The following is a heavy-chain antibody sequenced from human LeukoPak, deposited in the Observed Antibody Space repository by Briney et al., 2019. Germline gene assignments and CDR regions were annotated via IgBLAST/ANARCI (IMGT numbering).Heavy chain of an antibody. V-gene: IGHV3-21*04. D-gene: IGHD4-23*01. CDR1: GFTFSNYN. J-gene: IGHJ3*02. Sequence: GGSLRLSCAASGFTFSNYNMNWVRQTPGKGLEWVSSITRDSIYTFYADSVKGRFTISRDNSKNSLYLQMNSLRAEDTALYYCAKAFTVVTGAFDIWGQGTMVTVSS. CDR3: AKAFTVVTGAFDI. CDR2: ITRDSIYT.